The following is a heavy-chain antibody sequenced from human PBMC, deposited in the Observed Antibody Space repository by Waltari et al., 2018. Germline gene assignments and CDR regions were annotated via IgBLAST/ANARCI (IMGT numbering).Heavy chain of an antibody. Sequence: QVQLQESGPGLVKPSETLSLTCAVSGYSISSGYYWGWIRQPPGKGLEWIGSIYHSGSTYDNPSLKSRVTISVDTSKNQFSLKLSSVTAADTAVYYCARDDVAAAGRGIDYWGQGTLVTVSS. J-gene: IGHJ4*02. D-gene: IGHD6-13*01. CDR3: ARDDVAAAGRGIDY. V-gene: IGHV4-38-2*01. CDR1: GYSISSGYY. CDR2: IYHSGST.